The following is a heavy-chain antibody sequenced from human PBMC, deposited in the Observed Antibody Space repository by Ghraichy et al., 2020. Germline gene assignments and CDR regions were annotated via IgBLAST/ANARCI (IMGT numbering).Heavy chain of an antibody. CDR3: ARGRGANSETYYNYFDY. Sequence: GESLNISCVASGFTFGDYPMHWVRQALGKGLEWVSLISSDGSSTKYADSVRGRFTISRDNSKNSLYLQMNSLTPEDTALFYCARGRGANSETYYNYFDYWGQGTLVTVSS. D-gene: IGHD1-26*01. V-gene: IGHV3-43*01. CDR1: GFTFGDYP. CDR2: ISSDGSST. J-gene: IGHJ4*02.